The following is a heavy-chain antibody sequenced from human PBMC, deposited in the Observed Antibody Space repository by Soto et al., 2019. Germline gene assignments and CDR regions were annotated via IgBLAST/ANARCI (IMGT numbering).Heavy chain of an antibody. D-gene: IGHD6-19*01. V-gene: IGHV3-30*18. J-gene: IGHJ4*02. Sequence: GGSLRLSCAASGFTFSSYGMHWVRQAPGKGLEWVAVISYDGSNKYYADSVKGRFTISRDNSKNTLYLQMNSLRAEDTAVYYCAKVPIRTPVASNFDYWGQGTLVTVSS. CDR1: GFTFSSYG. CDR3: AKVPIRTPVASNFDY. CDR2: ISYDGSNK.